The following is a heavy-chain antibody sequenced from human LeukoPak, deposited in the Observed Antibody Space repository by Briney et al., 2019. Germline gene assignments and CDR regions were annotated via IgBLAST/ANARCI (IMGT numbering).Heavy chain of an antibody. CDR3: AREGDPKAYYYGSGSYYYFDY. J-gene: IGHJ4*02. CDR1: GGTFSSYG. Sequence: SVKVSCKASGGTFSSYGISWVRQAPGQGLEWMGGIIPIFGTANYAQKFQGRVTITTDESTSTAYMELSSLRSEDTAVYYCAREGDPKAYYYGSGSYYYFDYWGQGTLVTVSS. CDR2: IIPIFGTA. D-gene: IGHD3-10*01. V-gene: IGHV1-69*05.